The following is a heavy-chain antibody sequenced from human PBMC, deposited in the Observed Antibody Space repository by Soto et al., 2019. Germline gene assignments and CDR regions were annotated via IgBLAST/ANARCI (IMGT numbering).Heavy chain of an antibody. J-gene: IGHJ6*02. Sequence: GASVKVSCKASGYTFTSYGISWVRQAPGQGLEWMGWISAYNGNTNYAQKLQGRVTMTTDTSTSTAYTELRSLRSDDTAVYYCARDHPNCSGGSCYSAGYYYYGMDVCCQGSRVTVSS. CDR3: ARDHPNCSGGSCYSAGYYYYGMDV. V-gene: IGHV1-18*01. CDR2: ISAYNGNT. CDR1: GYTFTSYG. D-gene: IGHD2-15*01.